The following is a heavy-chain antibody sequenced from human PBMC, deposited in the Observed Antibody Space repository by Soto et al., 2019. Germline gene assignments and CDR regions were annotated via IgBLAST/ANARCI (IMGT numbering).Heavy chain of an antibody. D-gene: IGHD2-21*02. J-gene: IGHJ4*02. CDR1: GYSFTSYW. CDR2: IYPGDSDT. Sequence: LGESLKISCKGSGYSFTSYWIGWVRQMPGKGLEWMGIIYPGDSDTRYSPSFQGQVTISADKSISTAYLQWSSLKASDTAMYYCARSASAETFLYCGGDCYSGPFDYWGQGTLVTVSS. CDR3: ARSASAETFLYCGGDCYSGPFDY. V-gene: IGHV5-51*01.